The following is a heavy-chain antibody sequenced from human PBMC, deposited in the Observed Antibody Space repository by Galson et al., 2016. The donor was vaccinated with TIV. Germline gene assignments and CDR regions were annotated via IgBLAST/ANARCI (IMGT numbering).Heavy chain of an antibody. Sequence: CAISGDSVSSDSAAWNWVRQSPSRGLEWLGRTYYRSRWYYDYKVSVKSRITINPDTSKNQFSLQLNSVTPEDTDVYYCTRAAGKNGASCYATCETFDMWGQGTMVTVSS. CDR3: TRAAGKNGASCYATCETFDM. CDR2: TYYRSRWYY. D-gene: IGHD2-2*01. CDR1: GDSVSSDSAA. J-gene: IGHJ3*02. V-gene: IGHV6-1*01.